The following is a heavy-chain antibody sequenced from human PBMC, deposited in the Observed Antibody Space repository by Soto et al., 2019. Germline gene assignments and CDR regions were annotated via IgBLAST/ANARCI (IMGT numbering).Heavy chain of an antibody. D-gene: IGHD3-3*01. J-gene: IGHJ4*02. V-gene: IGHV3-66*01. Sequence: EVQVVESGGGLVQPGGSLRLSCAASGFSVSSYSMSWFRQAPGKGLEWVSVIYRGGDIYYADSVQGRFTTSRDISRNSLDLQMNSLRVEDTAVYYCARDRRDGDTMWGQGAVVTVSS. CDR2: IYRGGDI. CDR3: ARDRRDGDTM. CDR1: GFSVSSYS.